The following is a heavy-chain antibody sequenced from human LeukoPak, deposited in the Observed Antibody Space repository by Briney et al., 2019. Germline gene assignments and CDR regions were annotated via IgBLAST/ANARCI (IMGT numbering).Heavy chain of an antibody. CDR1: GYTFTSYG. J-gene: IGHJ4*02. CDR2: ISAYNGNT. D-gene: IGHD3-16*01. Sequence: GVSVKVSCKASGYTFTSYGISWVRQAPGQGLEWMGWISAYNGNTNYAQKLQGRVTMTTDTSTSTAYMELRSLRSDDTAVYYCARDREESRIMITFGGVWGQGTLVTVSS. V-gene: IGHV1-18*01. CDR3: ARDREESRIMITFGGV.